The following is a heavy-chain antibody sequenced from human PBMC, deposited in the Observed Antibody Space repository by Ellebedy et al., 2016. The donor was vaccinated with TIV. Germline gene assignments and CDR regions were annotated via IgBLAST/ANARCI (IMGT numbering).Heavy chain of an antibody. D-gene: IGHD7-27*01. Sequence: KVSCKVSGYSFTSYWIGWVRQMPGKGLEWMAIIYPGDSDTRYSPSFQGQVTISADKSISTAYLQRSSLKASDTAMYYCASGPLTGDGGGDYWGQGTLVTVSS. CDR3: ASGPLTGDGGGDY. CDR1: GYSFTSYW. V-gene: IGHV5-51*01. CDR2: IYPGDSDT. J-gene: IGHJ4*02.